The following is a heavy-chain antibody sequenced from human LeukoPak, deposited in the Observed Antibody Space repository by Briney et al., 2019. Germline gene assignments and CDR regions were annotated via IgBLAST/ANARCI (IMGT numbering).Heavy chain of an antibody. CDR2: SDHSGNT. Sequence: SDTLSLTCAVSGFSVSSGFYWAWIRQSPGKGLEWIANSDHSGNTYSNPSLKSRLTISVDTSMNSFSLRLTSVTAADTAVYYCARAARYTDYLSSSGGLWEYNFDFWGQGTLVTVSS. CDR1: GFSVSSGFY. CDR3: ARAARYTDYLSSSGGLWEYNFDF. V-gene: IGHV4-38-2*01. D-gene: IGHD3-9*01. J-gene: IGHJ4*02.